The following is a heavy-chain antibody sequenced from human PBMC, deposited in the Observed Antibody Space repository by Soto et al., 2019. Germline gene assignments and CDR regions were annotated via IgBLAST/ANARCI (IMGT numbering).Heavy chain of an antibody. V-gene: IGHV1-18*01. CDR1: GYTFTSYG. CDR3: AADPSYTYYYDSTGYTYCFDP. D-gene: IGHD3-22*01. J-gene: IGHJ5*02. CDR2: ISAYNGNT. Sequence: ASVKVSCKASGYTFTSYGISWVRQAPGQGLEWMGWISAYNGNTNYAQKLQGRVTMTTDTSTSTAYMELRSLRSDDTAVYYCAADPSYTYYYDSTGYTYCFDPWGQGTLVTVSS.